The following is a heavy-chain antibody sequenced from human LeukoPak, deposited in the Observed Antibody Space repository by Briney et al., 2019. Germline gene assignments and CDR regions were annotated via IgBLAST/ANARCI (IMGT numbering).Heavy chain of an antibody. J-gene: IGHJ4*02. CDR1: GYTFTSYY. CDR2: INPSGGST. V-gene: IGHV1-46*01. CDR3: ARGAQFGDKGSLDY. Sequence: AASVKVSCKASGYTFTSYYTHWVRQAPGQGLEWMGIINPSGGSTSYTQKFQGRITMTRDTSTSTVYMELSSLRYEDTAVYYCARGAQFGDKGSLDYWGQGTLVTVSS. D-gene: IGHD4-17*01.